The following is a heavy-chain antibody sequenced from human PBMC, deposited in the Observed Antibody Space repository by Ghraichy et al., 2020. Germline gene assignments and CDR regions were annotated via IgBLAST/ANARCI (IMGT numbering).Heavy chain of an antibody. CDR2: IYYSGST. Sequence: SETLSLTCTVSGASISSSSYYWGWIRQPPGKGLEWIGSIYYSGSTYYNPSLKSRVTISVDTSKNQFSLKLSSVTAADTAVYYCARLQDGYNKIFDYWGQGTLVTVSS. CDR3: ARLQDGYNKIFDY. J-gene: IGHJ4*02. D-gene: IGHD5-24*01. CDR1: GASISSSSYY. V-gene: IGHV4-39*01.